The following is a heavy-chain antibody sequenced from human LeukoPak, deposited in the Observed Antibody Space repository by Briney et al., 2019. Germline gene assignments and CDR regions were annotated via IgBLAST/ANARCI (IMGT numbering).Heavy chain of an antibody. D-gene: IGHD3-22*01. CDR2: ISAYNGNT. J-gene: IGHJ4*02. CDR1: GYTFTSYG. CDR3: ARGYYDSSGYYNYFDY. V-gene: IGHV1-18*01. Sequence: ASVKVSCKASGYTFTSYGISWVRQAPGQGLEWMGWISAYNGNTNYAQKFQGRVTVTTDTSTSTAYMELRSLRSDDTAVYYCARGYYDSSGYYNYFDYWGQGTLVTVSS.